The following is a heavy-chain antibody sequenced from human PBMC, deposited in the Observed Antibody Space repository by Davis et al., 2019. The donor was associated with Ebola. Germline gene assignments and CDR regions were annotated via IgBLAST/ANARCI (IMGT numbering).Heavy chain of an antibody. CDR1: GYTFTSYG. J-gene: IGHJ6*02. V-gene: IGHV1-18*01. CDR3: ARDKDGGSYGFYYYYGMDV. D-gene: IGHD1-26*01. Sequence: ASVKVSCKASGYTFTSYGISWVRQAPGQGLEWMGWISAYNGNTNYAQKLQGRVTMTTDTSTSTAYMELRSLRSDDTAVYYCARDKDGGSYGFYYYYGMDVWGQGTTVTVSS. CDR2: ISAYNGNT.